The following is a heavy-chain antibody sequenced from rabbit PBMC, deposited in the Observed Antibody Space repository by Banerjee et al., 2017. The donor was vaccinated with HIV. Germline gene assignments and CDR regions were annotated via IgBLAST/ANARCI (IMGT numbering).Heavy chain of an antibody. CDR3: AKRPVDNDQL. CDR1: GFSFNSNYY. CDR2: IHGGSAGTT. Sequence: QEQLEESGGDLVKPGASLTLTCTASGFSFNSNYYMCWVRQAPGKGLEWIACIHGGSAGTTYYAGWAKGRFTISKTSSTTVILQMTSLTAADTATYFCAKRPVDNDQLWGQGTLVTVS. V-gene: IGHV1S45*01. J-gene: IGHJ3*01.